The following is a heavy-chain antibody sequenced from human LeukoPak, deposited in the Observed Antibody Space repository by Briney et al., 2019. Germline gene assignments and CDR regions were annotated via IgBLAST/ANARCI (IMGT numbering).Heavy chain of an antibody. D-gene: IGHD6-6*01. CDR3: ARGYGSSPGTFDY. CDR2: IYYSGST. V-gene: IGHV4-59*01. Sequence: PSETLSLTCTVSGGSISSYYWSWIRQPPGKGLEWIGYIYYSGSTNYNPSLKSRVTISVDTSKNQFSLKLSSVTAADTAVYYCARGYGSSPGTFDYWGQGTLSPSPQ. CDR1: GGSISSYY. J-gene: IGHJ4*02.